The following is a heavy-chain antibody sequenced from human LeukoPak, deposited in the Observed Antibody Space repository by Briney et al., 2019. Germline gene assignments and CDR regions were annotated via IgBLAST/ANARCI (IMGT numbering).Heavy chain of an antibody. CDR2: ITGSGIST. V-gene: IGHV3-23*01. CDR3: AREHFDFDY. CDR1: GFTSSDYA. J-gene: IGHJ4*02. Sequence: GGSLRLXCEASGFTSSDYAMTWVRQAPGKGLEWVSEITGSGISTYYADSVKGRFTISRDNSKNTLYLQMNSLRAEDTAVYYCAREHFDFDYWGQGTLVTVSS. D-gene: IGHD2/OR15-2a*01.